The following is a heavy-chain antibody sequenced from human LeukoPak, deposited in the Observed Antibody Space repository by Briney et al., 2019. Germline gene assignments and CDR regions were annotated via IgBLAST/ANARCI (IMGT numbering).Heavy chain of an antibody. J-gene: IGHJ4*02. D-gene: IGHD4-17*01. CDR2: IYSGGST. CDR3: ARDRDYGDYVDY. V-gene: IGHV3-66*01. Sequence: GGSLRLSCVASGFTVSSNYMSWVRQAPGKGLEWVSVIYSGGSTYYADSVKGRFTISRDNSKNTLYLQMNSLRAEDTAVYYCARDRDYGDYVDYWGQGTLVTVSS. CDR1: GFTVSSNY.